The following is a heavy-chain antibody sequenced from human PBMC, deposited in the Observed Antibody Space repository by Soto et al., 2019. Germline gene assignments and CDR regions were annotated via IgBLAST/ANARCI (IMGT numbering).Heavy chain of an antibody. CDR3: ARYDFWSGSPSAIDY. CDR2: IYYSGST. D-gene: IGHD3-3*01. Sequence: SETLSLTCTVSGGSISSSSYYWGWIHQPPGKGLEWIGSIYYSGSTYYNPSLKSRVTISVDTSKNQFSLKLSSVTAADTAVYYCARYDFWSGSPSAIDYWGQGTLVTVSS. CDR1: GGSISSSSYY. V-gene: IGHV4-39*01. J-gene: IGHJ4*02.